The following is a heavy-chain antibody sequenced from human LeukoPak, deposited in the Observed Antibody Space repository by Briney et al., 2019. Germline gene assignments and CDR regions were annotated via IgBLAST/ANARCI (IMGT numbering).Heavy chain of an antibody. CDR3: ARGSPPPLRWFDP. CDR1: GFTFSDYY. Sequence: PGGSLRLSCAASGFTFSDYYMSWIRQAPGKGLEWVSSVKGRFTISRDIAKSSLFLQMNSLRAEDTAVYYCARGSPPPLRWFDPWGQGTLVTVSS. V-gene: IGHV3-11*01. D-gene: IGHD6-6*01. J-gene: IGHJ5*02.